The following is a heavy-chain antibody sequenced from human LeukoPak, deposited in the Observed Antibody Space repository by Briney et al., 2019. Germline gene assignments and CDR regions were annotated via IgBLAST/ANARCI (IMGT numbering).Heavy chain of an antibody. CDR1: GFTFSSYA. CDR3: ARDPGAFPYFFDC. CDR2: ISGSGGST. D-gene: IGHD4/OR15-4a*01. Sequence: GGSLRLSCAASGFTFSSYAMSWVRQAPGKGLEWVSAISGSGGSTYYADSVRGRFTISRDNSKNTLYLQMNSLRVEDTAVYFCARDPGAFPYFFDCWGQGTLVTVSS. J-gene: IGHJ4*02. V-gene: IGHV3-23*01.